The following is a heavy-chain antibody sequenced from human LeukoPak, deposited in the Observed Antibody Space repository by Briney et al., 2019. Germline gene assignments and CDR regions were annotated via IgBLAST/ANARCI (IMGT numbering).Heavy chain of an antibody. CDR2: IYTSGST. V-gene: IGHV4-61*02. D-gene: IGHD3-16*02. CDR3: ARSSFGGIIVIPAGY. CDR1: GGSISSGSYF. J-gene: IGHJ4*02. Sequence: SETLSLTCTVSGGSISSGSYFWSWIRQSAGKGLEWIGRIYTSGSTNYNPSLKGRVTISVDTAKNQFSLKLSSVTAADTAVYYCARSSFGGIIVIPAGYGGQGTLVTVSS.